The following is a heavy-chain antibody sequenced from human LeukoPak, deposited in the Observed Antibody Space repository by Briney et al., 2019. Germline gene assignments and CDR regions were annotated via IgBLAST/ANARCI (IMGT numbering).Heavy chain of an antibody. CDR3: ARDGSARSLGN. CDR1: GFSASSNY. J-gene: IGHJ4*02. V-gene: IGHV3-53*01. Sequence: GGSLRLSCAASGFSASSNYMSWVRQAPGKGLEWVSVIDNGGNTYYADSVKGRFTISRDNSKNTLYLQMNSLRAEDTAVYYCARDGSARSLGNWGQGTLVSVSS. D-gene: IGHD6-6*01. CDR2: IDNGGNT.